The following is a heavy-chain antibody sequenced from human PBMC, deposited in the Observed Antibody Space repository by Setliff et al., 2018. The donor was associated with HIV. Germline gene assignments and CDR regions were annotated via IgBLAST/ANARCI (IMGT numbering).Heavy chain of an antibody. D-gene: IGHD3-16*01. V-gene: IGHV4-34*01. Sequence: SETLSLTCAVYGGSFSGSYWSWIRQPPGKDLEWIGEINHSGSTNYNPSLKSRVTISEDTSKHQFSLKLTSVTAADTAVYYCARGTKFVWGRWFDPWGQGTLVTVSS. CDR2: INHSGST. J-gene: IGHJ5*02. CDR3: ARGTKFVWGRWFDP. CDR1: GGSFSGSY.